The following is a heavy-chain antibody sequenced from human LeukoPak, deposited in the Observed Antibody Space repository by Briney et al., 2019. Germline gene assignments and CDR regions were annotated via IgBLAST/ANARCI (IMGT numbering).Heavy chain of an antibody. J-gene: IGHJ4*02. D-gene: IGHD6-19*01. V-gene: IGHV4-39*01. CDR1: GGFISSLSYY. CDR2: IYYGGRT. Sequence: SETLSLTCSVSGGFISSLSYYWGWVRQPPGKGLEWIGSIYYGGRTYDNPSLKSRVTMPVDTSKNQFSLKLSSVTAADTAIYYCATSVTSSSGWYYGYWGQGSLVTVSS. CDR3: ATSVTSSSGWYYGY.